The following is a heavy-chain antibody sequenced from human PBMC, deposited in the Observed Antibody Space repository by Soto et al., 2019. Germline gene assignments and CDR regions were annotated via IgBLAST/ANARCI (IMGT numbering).Heavy chain of an antibody. V-gene: IGHV1-2*02. CDR3: ARDLAKGGGSAGFDY. CDR2: INPKSGGT. D-gene: IGHD1-26*01. CDR1: GYTFTVYY. Sequence: ASVKVSCKASGYTFTVYYMHWVRQAPGQGLEWMGWINPKSGGTMYPQKFQGRVTMTWDSSISTAYMALTRLRSDDTAVYYCARDLAKGGGSAGFDYWGQGTLVTVSS. J-gene: IGHJ4*02.